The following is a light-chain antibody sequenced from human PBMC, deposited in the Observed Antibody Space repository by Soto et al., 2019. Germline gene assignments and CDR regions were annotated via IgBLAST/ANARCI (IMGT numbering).Light chain of an antibody. CDR3: QQYFSYWT. CDR1: QSIGRW. V-gene: IGKV1-5*01. CDR2: DAS. Sequence: DIQMTQSPSTLSASVGDTVTVTCRASQSIGRWLAWYQQKPGKAPKLLIFDASTLENGVPARFSGSRSGPEFSLTIIRLQPDDFATYYCQQYFSYWTFGQGTKVEIK. J-gene: IGKJ1*01.